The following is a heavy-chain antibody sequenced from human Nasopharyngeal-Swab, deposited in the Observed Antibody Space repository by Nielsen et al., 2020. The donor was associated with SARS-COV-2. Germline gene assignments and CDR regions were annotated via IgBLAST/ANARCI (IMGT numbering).Heavy chain of an antibody. CDR1: GFTFSSYA. CDR2: ISGSGGST. V-gene: IGHV3-23*01. D-gene: IGHD6-19*01. J-gene: IGHJ4*02. CDR3: AKGGSGWPFDY. Sequence: GESLKSSCAASGFTFSSYAMSWVRQAPGKGLEWVSAISGSGGSTYYADSVKGRFTISRDNSKNTLYLQMNSLRAEDTAVYYCAKGGSGWPFDYWGQGTLVTVSS.